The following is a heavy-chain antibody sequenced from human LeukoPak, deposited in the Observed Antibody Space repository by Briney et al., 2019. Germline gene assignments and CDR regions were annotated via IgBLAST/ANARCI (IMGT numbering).Heavy chain of an antibody. CDR3: ARTGEDPVQDYFDY. V-gene: IGHV6-1*01. D-gene: IGHD4-17*01. J-gene: IGHJ4*02. Sequence: SQTLSLTCAISGDSVSRNSPAWNWIRQSPSRGLEWLGRTYYRSKWYNDYAVSVKSRITINPDTSKNLFSLQLNSVTPEDTAVYYCARTGEDPVQDYFDYWGQGTLVTVSS. CDR1: GDSVSRNSPA. CDR2: TYYRSKWYN.